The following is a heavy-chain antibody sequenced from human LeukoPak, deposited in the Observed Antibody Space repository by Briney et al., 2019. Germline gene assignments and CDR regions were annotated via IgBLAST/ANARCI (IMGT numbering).Heavy chain of an antibody. V-gene: IGHV3-23*01. Sequence: PGGSLRLSCAASGFTFSSYAMSWVRQAPGKGLEWVSAISGSGGSTYYADSVKGRFTISRDNSKNTLYLQMNSLRAEDTAVYYCAKVVSSSLLSYYFDYWGQGTLVTVSS. CDR2: ISGSGGST. CDR3: AKVVSSSLLSYYFDY. CDR1: GFTFSSYA. J-gene: IGHJ4*02. D-gene: IGHD6-6*01.